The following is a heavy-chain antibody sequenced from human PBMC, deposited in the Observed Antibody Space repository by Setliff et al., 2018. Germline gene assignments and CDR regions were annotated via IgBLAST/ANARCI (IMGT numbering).Heavy chain of an antibody. V-gene: IGHV1-69*05. J-gene: IGHJ3*02. CDR1: GGTFSNYG. D-gene: IGHD3-22*01. CDR2: TIPIFGTT. CDR3: ARDRISRYYDSGAHAFDI. Sequence: GASVKVSCKASGGTFSNYGVSWVWQAPGQGLEWMGGTIPIFGTTEYAQKFQGRVTIITDESTSTAFMQLSSLRSEDTAVYYCARDRISRYYDSGAHAFDIWGQGTMVTVSS.